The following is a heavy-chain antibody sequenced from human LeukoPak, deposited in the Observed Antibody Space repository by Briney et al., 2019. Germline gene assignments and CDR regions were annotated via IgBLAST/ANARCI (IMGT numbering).Heavy chain of an antibody. D-gene: IGHD1-26*01. J-gene: IGHJ4*02. CDR3: ARDGGGYSKWELLEVDFDY. CDR2: ISGYSGIT. V-gene: IGHV1-18*01. CDR1: GYTFPNFG. Sequence: ASVKVSCKASGYTFPNFGISWVRQAPGQGLEWMGWISGYSGITNYAQKLQGRVTMTTDTSTSTAYMDLRSLRSDDTAVHYCARDGGGYSKWELLEVDFDYWGQGTLVTVSS.